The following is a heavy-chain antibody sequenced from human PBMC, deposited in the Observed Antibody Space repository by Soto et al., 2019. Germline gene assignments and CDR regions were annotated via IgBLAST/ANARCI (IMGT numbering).Heavy chain of an antibody. CDR3: ARGGYCGGDCFDY. J-gene: IGHJ4*02. Sequence: QVQLVQSGAEVKKPGSSVKVSCKASGGTFSSYAISWVRQAPGQGLEWMGGIIPIFGTANYAQKFQGRVTITADESTRTAYMELSSLGAEDTAVYCCARGGYCGGDCFDYWGQGTLVTVSS. CDR2: IIPIFGTA. V-gene: IGHV1-69*12. CDR1: GGTFSSYA. D-gene: IGHD2-21*01.